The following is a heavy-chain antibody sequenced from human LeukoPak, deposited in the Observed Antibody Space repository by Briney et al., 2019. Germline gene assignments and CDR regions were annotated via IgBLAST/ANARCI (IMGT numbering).Heavy chain of an antibody. D-gene: IGHD3-10*01. J-gene: IGHJ4*02. V-gene: IGHV3-23*01. CDR3: ARVGDGSGSYYTPNFFDY. CDR2: ISGSGGST. CDR1: GFTFSSYA. Sequence: GGSLRLSCAASGFTFSSYAMSWVRQAPGKGLEWVSAISGSGGSTYYADSVKGRFTISRDNVKNSLYLQMNSLRAEDTAVYYCARVGDGSGSYYTPNFFDYWGQGTLVTVSS.